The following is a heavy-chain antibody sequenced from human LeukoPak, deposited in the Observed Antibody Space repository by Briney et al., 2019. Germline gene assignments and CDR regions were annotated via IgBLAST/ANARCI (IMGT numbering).Heavy chain of an antibody. CDR3: TRVHRWFGELLTYYFDY. V-gene: IGHV3-49*04. Sequence: GRSLRLSCTASGFTFGDYAMSWVRQAPGKGLEWVGFIRSKAYGGTTEYAASVKGRFTISRADSKSIAYLQMNSLKTEHTAVYYCTRVHRWFGELLTYYFDYWGQGTLVTVSS. CDR1: GFTFGDYA. CDR2: IRSKAYGGTT. D-gene: IGHD3-10*01. J-gene: IGHJ4*02.